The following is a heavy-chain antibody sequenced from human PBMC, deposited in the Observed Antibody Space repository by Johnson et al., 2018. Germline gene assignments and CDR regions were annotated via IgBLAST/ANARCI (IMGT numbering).Heavy chain of an antibody. CDR1: GFTFNVHD. Sequence: LVESGGTLVQPGGSLRLSCAASGFTFNVHDMHWVRQATGKGLQWVAGIDTAGNTYYPDSIKGRFSISRENTKNSLYLQMNGLGVGDTAMYYCARAVTPDAFDVWGQGTMVTVSS. J-gene: IGHJ3*01. CDR2: IDTAGNT. V-gene: IGHV3-13*01. CDR3: ARAVTPDAFDV. D-gene: IGHD4-23*01.